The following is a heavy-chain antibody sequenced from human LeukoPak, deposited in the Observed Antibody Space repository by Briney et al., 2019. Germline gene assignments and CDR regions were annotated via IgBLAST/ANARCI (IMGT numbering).Heavy chain of an antibody. CDR1: GYTFTSYY. J-gene: IGHJ5*02. CDR2: INPSGGST. Sequence: ASVKVSCKASGYTFTSYYMHWVRQAPGQGLEWMGIINPSGGSTSYAQKFQGRVTMTTDTSTSTAYMELRSLRSDDTAVYYCARDNYYGSGSYMMYNWFDPWGQGTLVTVSS. CDR3: ARDNYYGSGSYMMYNWFDP. V-gene: IGHV1-46*01. D-gene: IGHD3-10*01.